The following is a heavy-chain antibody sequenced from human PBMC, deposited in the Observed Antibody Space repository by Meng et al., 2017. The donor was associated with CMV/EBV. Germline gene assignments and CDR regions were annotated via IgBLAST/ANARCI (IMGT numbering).Heavy chain of an antibody. V-gene: IGHV2-26*01. CDR1: GFSLSNARMG. CDR2: IFSNDEK. CDR3: ARTLITHTVTTLDY. D-gene: IGHD4-11*01. Sequence: SGPTLVKPTETLTLTCTVSGFSLSNARMGVSWIRQPPGKALERLAHIFSNDEKSYRSSLKSRLTISKDTSKSQVVLTMTNMDHLDTATYYCARTLITHTVTTLDYWGQGTLVTVSS. J-gene: IGHJ4*02.